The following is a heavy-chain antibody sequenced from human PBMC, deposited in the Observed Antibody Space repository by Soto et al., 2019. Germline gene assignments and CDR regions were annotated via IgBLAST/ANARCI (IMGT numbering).Heavy chain of an antibody. D-gene: IGHD2-2*01. CDR2: ISGSGGST. V-gene: IGHV3-23*01. J-gene: IGHJ6*02. CDR1: GVTFSSYA. Sequence: GGSLRLSCAASGVTFSSYAMSWVRQAPGEGLEWVSAISGSGGSTVYADSVKGRFTISRDNSKSTLYLQMNSLRAEDTAVYYCANPYCSSASCYHYYYAMDVRGQGTMVTVSS. CDR3: ANPYCSSASCYHYYYAMDV.